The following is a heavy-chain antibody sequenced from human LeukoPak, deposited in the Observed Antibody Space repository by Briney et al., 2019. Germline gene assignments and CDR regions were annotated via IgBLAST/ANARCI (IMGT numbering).Heavy chain of an antibody. CDR2: IYYNGST. J-gene: IGHJ6*03. CDR3: ARITGYCSSTSCYVFYYYYYMDV. D-gene: IGHD2-2*01. CDR1: GGSISSSSYY. V-gene: IGHV4-39*07. Sequence: SETLSPTCTVSGGSISSSSYYWGWIRQPPGKGLEWIGSIYYNGSTYYNPSLKSRVTISVDTSKNQFSLKLSSVTAADTAVYYCARITGYCSSTSCYVFYYYYYMDVWGKGTTVTVSS.